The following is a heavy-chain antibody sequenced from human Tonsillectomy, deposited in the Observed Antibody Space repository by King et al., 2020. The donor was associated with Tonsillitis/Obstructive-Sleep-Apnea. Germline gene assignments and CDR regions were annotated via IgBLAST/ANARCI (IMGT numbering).Heavy chain of an antibody. CDR2: IYNSGSS. D-gene: IGHD6-13*01. CDR1: GDSISSYY. Sequence: VQLQESGPGLVKPSETLSLTCTVSGDSISSYYWSWIRQPPGKGLEWIGYIYNSGSSNYNPSLKSRVTISVDTSKNQFSLKLSSVTAADTAGYYCARDRLAAVGDGFDPWGQGTLVTVSS. J-gene: IGHJ5*02. CDR3: ARDRLAAVGDGFDP. V-gene: IGHV4-59*01.